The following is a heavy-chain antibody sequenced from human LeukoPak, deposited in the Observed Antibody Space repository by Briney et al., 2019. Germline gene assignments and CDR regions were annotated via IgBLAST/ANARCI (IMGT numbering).Heavy chain of an antibody. CDR1: GGSINSGGYY. J-gene: IGHJ5*02. CDR3: ARGKGYCSSTSCSNNWFDP. CDR2: IYYSGST. D-gene: IGHD2-2*01. Sequence: SETLSLTCTVSGGSINSGGYYWSWIRQHPGTGLEWIGYIYYSGSTYYNPSLKSRVTISVDTSKNQFSLKLSSVTAADTAVYYCARGKGYCSSTSCSNNWFDPWGQGTLVTVSS. V-gene: IGHV4-31*03.